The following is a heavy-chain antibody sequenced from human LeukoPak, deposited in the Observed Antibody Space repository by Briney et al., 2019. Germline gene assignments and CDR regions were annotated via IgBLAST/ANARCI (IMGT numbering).Heavy chain of an antibody. Sequence: SETLSLTCTVSGGSISSYYWSWIRQPAGKGLEWIGRIYTSGSTNYNPSLKSRVTMSVDTSKNQFSLKLSSVTAADTAVYYCARDGYCSSTSCHRGENWFDPWGQGTLVTVSS. CDR1: GGSISSYY. D-gene: IGHD2-2*03. V-gene: IGHV4-4*07. CDR3: ARDGYCSSTSCHRGENWFDP. CDR2: IYTSGST. J-gene: IGHJ5*02.